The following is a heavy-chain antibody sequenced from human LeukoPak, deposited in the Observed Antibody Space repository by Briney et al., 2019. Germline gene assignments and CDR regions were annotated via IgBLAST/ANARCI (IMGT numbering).Heavy chain of an antibody. CDR3: ARSPPSGSFYCSSTSCYFGANWFDP. D-gene: IGHD2-2*01. Sequence: PSETLSLTCAVYGGSFSGYYWSWIRQPPGKGLEWIGEINHSGSTNYNPSLKSRVTISVDRSKNQFSLKLSSVTAADTAVYYCARSPPSGSFYCSSTSCYFGANWFDPWGQGTLVTVSS. CDR2: INHSGST. J-gene: IGHJ5*02. V-gene: IGHV4-34*01. CDR1: GGSFSGYY.